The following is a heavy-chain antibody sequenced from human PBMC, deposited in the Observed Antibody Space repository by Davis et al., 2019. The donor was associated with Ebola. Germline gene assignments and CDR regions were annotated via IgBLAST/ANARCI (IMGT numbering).Heavy chain of an antibody. CDR2: IYYSGST. Sequence: MPSETLSLTCTVSGGSISSYYWSWIRQPPGKGLEWIGYIYYSGSTYYNPSRKSRVTISVDTSKNQFSLKLSSVTAAATAVYYCAREAALHRDSYGYAWFDPWGQGTLVTVSS. D-gene: IGHD5-18*01. CDR1: GGSISSYY. J-gene: IGHJ5*02. V-gene: IGHV4-59*12. CDR3: AREAALHRDSYGYAWFDP.